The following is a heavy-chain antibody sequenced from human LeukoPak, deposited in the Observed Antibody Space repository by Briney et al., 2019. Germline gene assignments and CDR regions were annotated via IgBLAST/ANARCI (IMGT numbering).Heavy chain of an antibody. J-gene: IGHJ4*02. CDR1: GFTFGNSW. V-gene: IGHV3-7*01. Sequence: GGSLRLSCAGLGFTFGNSWMNWFRQAPGKGLEWVAHIKQDGSDTYVDSVKGRFTISRDIAKTSLFLHMNSLTTEDSAVYYCAREHSSHFTWGQGTLVTVSS. CDR2: IKQDGSDT. D-gene: IGHD3-3*02. CDR3: AREHSSHFT.